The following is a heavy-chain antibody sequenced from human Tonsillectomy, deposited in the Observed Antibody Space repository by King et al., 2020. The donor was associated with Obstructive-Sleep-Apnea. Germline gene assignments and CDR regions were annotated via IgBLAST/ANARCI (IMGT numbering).Heavy chain of an antibody. CDR2: INPNGGDT. CDR1: GYTFTGHY. Sequence: QLVQSGAEVKKPGASVKVSCKASGYTFTGHYMHWVRQAPGQGLEWMGWINPNGGDTNYAQKFQGRVTMTRDTSISTDYMELSRLRSDDTAVYYCASRPNSGWLYWGQGTLVTVSS. CDR3: ASRPNSGWLY. J-gene: IGHJ4*02. V-gene: IGHV1-2*02. D-gene: IGHD6-19*01.